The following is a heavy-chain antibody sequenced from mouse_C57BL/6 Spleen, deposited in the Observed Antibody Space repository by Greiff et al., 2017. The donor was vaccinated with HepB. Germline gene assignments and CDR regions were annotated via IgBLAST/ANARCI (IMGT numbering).Heavy chain of an antibody. CDR2: TDPEDGET. CDR3: AITTVVAWYFDV. J-gene: IGHJ1*03. V-gene: IGHV14-2*01. CDR1: GFNIKDYY. D-gene: IGHD1-1*01. Sequence: EVQLQESGAELVKPGASVKLSCTASGFNIKDYYMHWVKQRTEQGLEWIGRTDPEDGETKYAPKFQGKATITADTSSNTAYLQLSSLTSEDTAVYYCAITTVVAWYFDVWGTGTTVTVSS.